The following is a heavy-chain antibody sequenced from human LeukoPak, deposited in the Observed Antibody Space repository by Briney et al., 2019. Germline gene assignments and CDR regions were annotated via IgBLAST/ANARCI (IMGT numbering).Heavy chain of an antibody. V-gene: IGHV4-31*03. CDR3: ARQTATYYYYMDV. D-gene: IGHD5-18*01. Sequence: SETLSLTCTVSGGSISSGGYYWSWIRQHPGKGLEWIGYIYYSGSTYYNPSLKSRVTISVDTSKNQFSLKLSSVTAADTAVYYCARQTATYYYYMDVWGKGTTVTVSS. J-gene: IGHJ6*03. CDR2: IYYSGST. CDR1: GGSISSGGYY.